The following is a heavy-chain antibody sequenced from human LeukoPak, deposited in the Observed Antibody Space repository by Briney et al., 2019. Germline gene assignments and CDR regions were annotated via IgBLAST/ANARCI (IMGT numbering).Heavy chain of an antibody. D-gene: IGHD4-23*01. CDR1: GFTFSSYS. CDR3: ARDCRTTVAHYYYYMDV. Sequence: GGSLRLSCAASGFTFSSYSMNWVHQAPGKGLEWVSSISSSSSYIYYADSVKGRFTISRDNAKNSLFLQMNSLRAEDTAVYYCARDCRTTVAHYYYYMDVWGKGTTVTVSS. CDR2: ISSSSSYI. J-gene: IGHJ6*03. V-gene: IGHV3-21*06.